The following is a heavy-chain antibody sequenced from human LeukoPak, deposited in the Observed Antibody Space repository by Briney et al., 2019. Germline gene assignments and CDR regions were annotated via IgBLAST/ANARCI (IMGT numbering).Heavy chain of an antibody. CDR3: ARLAAYTSTWSWFDP. CDR2: INPDTGGT. J-gene: IGHJ5*02. D-gene: IGHD6-13*01. CDR1: GYAFTRYY. Sequence: ASVKVSCKASGYAFTRYYLHWVRQAPGQGLEWVAYINPDTGGTNFAQKFEGRVTETRDTSISTAYMKMSRLTSDDTAVYYCARLAAYTSTWSWFDPWGQGTLVTVSS. V-gene: IGHV1-2*02.